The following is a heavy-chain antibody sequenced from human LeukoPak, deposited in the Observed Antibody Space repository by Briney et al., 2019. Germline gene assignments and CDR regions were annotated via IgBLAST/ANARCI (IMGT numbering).Heavy chain of an antibody. D-gene: IGHD2-15*01. CDR2: ISSGSSYI. Sequence: GGSLRLSCAVSGFTFSSYDMSWVRQAPGKGLEWVSAISSGSSYIYYADSVKGRFTISRDNAKNSLYLQMNSLRAEDTAVYYCASGSGYCSGGSCSDYWGQGTLVTVSS. CDR1: GFTFSSYD. CDR3: ASGSGYCSGGSCSDY. J-gene: IGHJ4*02. V-gene: IGHV3-21*01.